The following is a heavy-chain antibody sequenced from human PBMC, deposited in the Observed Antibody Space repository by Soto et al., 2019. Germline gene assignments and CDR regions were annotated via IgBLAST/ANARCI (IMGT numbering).Heavy chain of an antibody. J-gene: IGHJ6*03. CDR1: GGSISSSY. CDR3: ARGQYYDFWSGYPQVYYYYYMDV. Sequence: SETLSLTCTVSGGSISSSYWSRIRQPPGKGLEWIGFIYYTGITKYNPSLQSRVTISVDTSKNQFSLKLSSVTAADTAVYYCARGQYYDFWSGYPQVYYYYYMDVWGKGTTVTVSS. CDR2: IYYTGIT. V-gene: IGHV4-59*08. D-gene: IGHD3-3*01.